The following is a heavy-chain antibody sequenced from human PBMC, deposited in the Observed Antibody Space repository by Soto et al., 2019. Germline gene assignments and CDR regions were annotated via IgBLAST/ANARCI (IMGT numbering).Heavy chain of an antibody. CDR3: ARDSSSTGLYFDH. Sequence: QVQLVESGGGVVQPGRSLRLSCAASGFTFSNHAMHWVRQAPGEGLEWVAFIWYDGSSKYYADSVKGRFTISRDIPQNTLYLQMNSLRAEDTAVYYSARDSSSTGLYFDHWGQGTLVTVFS. D-gene: IGHD2-2*01. CDR1: GFTFSNHA. CDR2: IWYDGSSK. V-gene: IGHV3-33*01. J-gene: IGHJ4*02.